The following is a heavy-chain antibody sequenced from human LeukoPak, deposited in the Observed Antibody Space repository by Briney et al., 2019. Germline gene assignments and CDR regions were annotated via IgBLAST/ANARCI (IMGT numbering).Heavy chain of an antibody. J-gene: IGHJ5*02. Sequence: GASVKVSCKASGYTFTSYDINWVRQAPGQGLEWMGWMNPNSGNTGYAQKFQGRVTMTRNTSISTAYMELSSLRSEDTAVYYCARGGYCSGGSCFNWFDPWGQGTLVTVSS. D-gene: IGHD2-15*01. CDR3: ARGGYCSGGSCFNWFDP. CDR2: MNPNSGNT. CDR1: GYTFTSYD. V-gene: IGHV1-8*02.